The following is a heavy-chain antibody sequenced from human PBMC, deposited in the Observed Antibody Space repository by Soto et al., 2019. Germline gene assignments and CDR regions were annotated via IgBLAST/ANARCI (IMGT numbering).Heavy chain of an antibody. Sequence: SETLSLTCAVYGGSFSGYYWSWIRQPPGKGLEWIGEINHSGSTNYNPSLKSRVTISVDTSKNQFSLKLSSVTAADTAVYYCARGRTPAAIAYWFDPWGQRTLVTVSS. D-gene: IGHD2-2*01. J-gene: IGHJ5*02. CDR3: ARGRTPAAIAYWFDP. CDR1: GGSFSGYY. CDR2: INHSGST. V-gene: IGHV4-34*01.